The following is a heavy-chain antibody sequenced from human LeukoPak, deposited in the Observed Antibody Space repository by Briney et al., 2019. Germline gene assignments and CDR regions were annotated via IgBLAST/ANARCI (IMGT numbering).Heavy chain of an antibody. D-gene: IGHD1-26*01. CDR3: ARDLGGRDFFRNYYYYMDV. J-gene: IGHJ6*03. V-gene: IGHV1-8*01. CDR2: MNPNSGNT. CDR1: GYTFTSYD. Sequence: ASVKVSCKASGYTFTSYDINWVRQATGQGLEWMGWMNPNSGNTGYAQKFQGRVTMTRNTSISTAYMELSSLRSEDTAVYYCARDLGGRDFFRNYYYYMDVWGKGTTVTVSS.